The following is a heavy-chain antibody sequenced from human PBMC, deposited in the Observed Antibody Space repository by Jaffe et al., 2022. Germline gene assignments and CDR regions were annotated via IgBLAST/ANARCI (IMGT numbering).Heavy chain of an antibody. D-gene: IGHD3-3*01. Sequence: QVQLVQSGSELKKPGASVKVSCKASGYTFTSYAMNWVRQAPGQGLEWMGWINTNTGNPTYAQGFTGRFVFSLDTSVSTAYLQISSLKAEDTAVYYCARGLTIFGVVIHDAFDIWGQGTMVTVSS. CDR1: GYTFTSYA. CDR2: INTNTGNP. J-gene: IGHJ3*02. CDR3: ARGLTIFGVVIHDAFDI. V-gene: IGHV7-4-1*02.